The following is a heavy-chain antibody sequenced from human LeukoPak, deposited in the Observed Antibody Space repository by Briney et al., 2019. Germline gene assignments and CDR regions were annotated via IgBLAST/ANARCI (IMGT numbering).Heavy chain of an antibody. CDR1: EFTFSSYS. CDR3: ASLGVLTGYNRDFDY. D-gene: IGHD3-9*01. CDR2: ISSSSSYI. Sequence: GGSLRLSCAASEFTFSSYSMNWVRQAPGKGLEWVSSISSSSSYIYYADSVKGRFTISRDNAKNSLYLQMNSLRAEDTAVYYYASLGVLTGYNRDFDYWGQGTLVTVSS. J-gene: IGHJ4*02. V-gene: IGHV3-21*01.